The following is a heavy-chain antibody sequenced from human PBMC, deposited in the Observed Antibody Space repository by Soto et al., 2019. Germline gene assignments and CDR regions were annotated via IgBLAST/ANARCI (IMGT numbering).Heavy chain of an antibody. V-gene: IGHV4-4*02. CDR2: IYQSGST. J-gene: IGHJ5*02. Sequence: PTETPXLTCAVPGGSMSSSNWWSWVRQPPGKGLEWIGEIYQSGSTNYDSSLKSRVTISVDKSKNQFSLKLNSVTAADTAVYYCARLKNDTGGIWFDPWGQGTLVTVSS. CDR1: GGSMSSSNW. D-gene: IGHD3-16*01. CDR3: ARLKNDTGGIWFDP.